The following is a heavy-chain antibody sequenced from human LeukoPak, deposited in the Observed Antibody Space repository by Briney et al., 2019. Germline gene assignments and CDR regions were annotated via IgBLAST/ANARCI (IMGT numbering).Heavy chain of an antibody. Sequence: GASVKVSCKASGYAFTNYGITWARQAPGQGLEWLGWISTFNGNTNYAQRLQDRVTMTTDTSTNTAYLELRRLRSDDTALYYCARRHLIGNGYFDHWGQGSLVTVSS. CDR1: GYAFTNYG. D-gene: IGHD4-23*01. V-gene: IGHV1-18*01. CDR3: ARRHLIGNGYFDH. CDR2: ISTFNGNT. J-gene: IGHJ4*02.